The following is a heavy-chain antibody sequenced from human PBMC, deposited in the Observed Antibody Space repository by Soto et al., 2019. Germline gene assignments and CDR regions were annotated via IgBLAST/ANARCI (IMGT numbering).Heavy chain of an antibody. Sequence: TLSLTCDVSGASITTYYWSWIRQAPGKGLEWIGNVYHTGSTDYNSSLKSRVTISVDTSKNQFSLNMNSVTAADTAVYYCARRLFGSGWTLDSWGQGALVTVSS. CDR3: ARRLFGSGWTLDS. D-gene: IGHD6-19*01. CDR2: VYHTGST. CDR1: GASITTYY. V-gene: IGHV4-59*01. J-gene: IGHJ4*02.